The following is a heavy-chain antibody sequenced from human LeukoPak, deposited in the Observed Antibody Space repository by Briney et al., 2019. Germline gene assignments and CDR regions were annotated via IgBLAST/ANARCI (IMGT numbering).Heavy chain of an antibody. CDR1: EITFSPSN. V-gene: IGHV3-21*01. CDR2: ISTGSNIM. Sequence: GGSLRLSCVASEITFSPSNMSWVRQAPGKGLDWVSSISTGSNIMYYADSVKGRFTISRDSEKKSVFLQMNSLKFEDTAIYYCASRSFLGPALWGQGTLVIVSS. CDR3: ASRSFLGPAL. D-gene: IGHD2/OR15-2a*01. J-gene: IGHJ4*02.